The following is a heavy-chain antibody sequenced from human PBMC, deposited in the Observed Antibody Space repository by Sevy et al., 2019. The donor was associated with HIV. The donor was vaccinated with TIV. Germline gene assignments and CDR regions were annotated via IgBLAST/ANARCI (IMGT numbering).Heavy chain of an antibody. CDR1: GFIFSSYV. V-gene: IGHV3-23*01. D-gene: IGHD2-2*01. Sequence: GGCLRLSCAASGFIFSSYVMSWVRQAPGKGLEWVSTISGSGGSTYYADSVKGRFTISRDNSKNTLYLQMNSLRAEDTAVYYCAKTHAKDIVVVPAATSRDYWGQGTLVTVSS. CDR2: ISGSGGST. CDR3: AKTHAKDIVVVPAATSRDY. J-gene: IGHJ4*02.